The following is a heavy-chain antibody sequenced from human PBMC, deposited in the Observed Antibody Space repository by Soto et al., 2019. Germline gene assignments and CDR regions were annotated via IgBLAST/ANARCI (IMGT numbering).Heavy chain of an antibody. V-gene: IGHV3-30*18. D-gene: IGHD1-26*01. CDR2: ISYDGSNK. Sequence: QVQLVESGGGVVQPGRSLRLSCAASGFTFSGYGMHWVRQAPGKGLEWVAVISYDGSNKYYADSVKGRFTISRDNSKNTLYLQMNSLRAEDTAVYYCAKDHHSSGSYFLRLFDYWGQGTLVTVSS. CDR1: GFTFSGYG. J-gene: IGHJ4*02. CDR3: AKDHHSSGSYFLRLFDY.